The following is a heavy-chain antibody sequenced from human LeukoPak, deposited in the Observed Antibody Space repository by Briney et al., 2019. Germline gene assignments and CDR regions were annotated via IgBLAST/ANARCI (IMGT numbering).Heavy chain of an antibody. Sequence: GASVKVSCKASGGTFSSYAISWVRQAPGQGLEWMGGIIPIFGTANYAQKFQGRVTITADESTSTAYMELSSLRSEDTAVHYCARAQELYCSGGSCRFDPWGQGTLVTVSS. V-gene: IGHV1-69*13. CDR3: ARAQELYCSGGSCRFDP. J-gene: IGHJ5*02. CDR1: GGTFSSYA. CDR2: IIPIFGTA. D-gene: IGHD2-15*01.